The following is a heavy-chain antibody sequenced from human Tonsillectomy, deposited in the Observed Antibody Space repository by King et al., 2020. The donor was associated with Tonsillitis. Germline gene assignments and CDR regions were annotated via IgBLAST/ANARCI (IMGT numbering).Heavy chain of an antibody. CDR1: GFTFSSYA. CDR3: AKDHFVDYSDSTWFDY. CDR2: ISGSGGST. J-gene: IGHJ4*02. V-gene: IGHV3-23*04. Sequence: VQLVESGGGLVQPGGSLRLSCAASGFTFSSYAMSWVRQAPGKGLEWVSTISGSGGSTYYADSVKGRFTISRDNSKNTLYLQMNSLRAEDTAGYYCAKDHFVDYSDSTWFDYWGQGTPVTVSS. D-gene: IGHD4-11*01.